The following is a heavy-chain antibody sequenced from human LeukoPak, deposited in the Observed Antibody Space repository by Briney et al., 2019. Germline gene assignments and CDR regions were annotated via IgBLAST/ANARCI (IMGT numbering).Heavy chain of an antibody. J-gene: IGHJ4*02. CDR3: AKDGNYGSGSYMDY. V-gene: IGHV3-23*01. D-gene: IGHD3-10*01. CDR2: ISGSGGST. Sequence: GGTLRLSCAASGFTFSSYGMSWVRQAPGKGLEWVSAISGSGGSTYYADSVKGRFTISRDNSKNTLYLQMSSLRAEDTAVYYCAKDGNYGSGSYMDYWGQGTLVTVSS. CDR1: GFTFSSYG.